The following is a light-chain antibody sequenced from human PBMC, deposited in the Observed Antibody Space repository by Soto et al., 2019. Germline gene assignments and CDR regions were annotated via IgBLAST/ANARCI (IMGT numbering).Light chain of an antibody. CDR3: QQYNSYHWT. J-gene: IGKJ1*01. Sequence: DIQMTQSPSTLSASVGDRVTITCRASQSISSWLAWYQQKPGKAPKLLIYDASSLEGGVPSRFSGSGSGTEFTLTISSLQPDDFATYYCQQYNSYHWTFGQGTKVDIK. CDR1: QSISSW. V-gene: IGKV1-5*01. CDR2: DAS.